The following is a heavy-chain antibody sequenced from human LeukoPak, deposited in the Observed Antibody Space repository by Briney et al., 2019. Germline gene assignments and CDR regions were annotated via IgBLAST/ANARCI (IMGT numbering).Heavy chain of an antibody. CDR3: GTRSF. CDR2: ITWNSDDI. Sequence: PGGSLRLSCAASGFTFSSYSMNWVRQAPGKGLEWVSGITWNSDDIGYADSVKGRFTISRDNAKNSLYLQMNSLRPEDTALYYCGTRSFWGQGALVTVSS. CDR1: GFTFSSYS. D-gene: IGHD1-1*01. J-gene: IGHJ4*02. V-gene: IGHV3-21*04.